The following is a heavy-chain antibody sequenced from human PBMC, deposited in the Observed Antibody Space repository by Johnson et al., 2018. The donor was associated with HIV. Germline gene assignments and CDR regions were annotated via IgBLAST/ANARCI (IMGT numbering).Heavy chain of an antibody. CDR2: INSDGSST. D-gene: IGHD1-14*01. J-gene: IGHJ3*02. CDR3: ARDPDLDAFDI. CDR1: GFTFSGFW. V-gene: IGHV3-74*01. Sequence: VQLVESGGGLVQPGGSLRLSCADSGFTFSGFWMHWVRQAPGKGLVWVSRINSDGSSTSYADSVKGRFTISRDNAKNSLYLQMNSLRAEDTAVYYCARDPDLDAFDIWGQGTMVTVSS.